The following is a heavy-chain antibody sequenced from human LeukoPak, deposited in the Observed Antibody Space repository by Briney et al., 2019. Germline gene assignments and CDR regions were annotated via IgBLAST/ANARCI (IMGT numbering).Heavy chain of an antibody. V-gene: IGHV1-2*02. CDR3: ARDLTGEGPW. CDR1: GYSFTRYY. J-gene: IGHJ4*02. CDR2: INPNGGDT. D-gene: IGHD7-27*01. Sequence: GASVKVSRKASGYSFTRYYMHWVRQAPGQGLEWTAWINPNGGDTNYAQKFQGRVTVTRDTSISAVYMELTSLTSDDTAVYYCARDLTGEGPWWGPGTLVTVSS.